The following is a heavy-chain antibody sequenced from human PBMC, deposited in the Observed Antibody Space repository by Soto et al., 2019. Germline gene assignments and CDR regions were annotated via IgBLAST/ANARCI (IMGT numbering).Heavy chain of an antibody. CDR1: GGSISSSSYY. Sequence: QLQLQESGPGLVKPSETLSLTCSVSGGSISSSSYYWGWIRQPSGKVLEWIGNIFYSGSTFYNPSLKSRVTISVDTSKNQFSLKLSSVTAADTAVYYCARRRIAAAGASWFDPWGQGTLVTVSS. CDR2: IFYSGST. V-gene: IGHV4-39*01. CDR3: ARRRIAAAGASWFDP. J-gene: IGHJ5*02. D-gene: IGHD6-13*01.